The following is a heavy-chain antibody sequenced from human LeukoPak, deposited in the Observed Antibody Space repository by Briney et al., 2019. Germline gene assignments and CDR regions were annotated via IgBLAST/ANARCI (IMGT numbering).Heavy chain of an antibody. V-gene: IGHV1-18*01. J-gene: IGHJ4*02. Sequence: ASVKVSCKASGYTLTSYGISWVRQAPGQGLEWMGWISAYNGNTNYSQKLQGRVTMTTDTSTSTAYMELRSLRSDDTAVYYCARDLRYGDYGDYWGQGTLVTVPS. CDR2: ISAYNGNT. CDR1: GYTLTSYG. D-gene: IGHD4-17*01. CDR3: ARDLRYGDYGDY.